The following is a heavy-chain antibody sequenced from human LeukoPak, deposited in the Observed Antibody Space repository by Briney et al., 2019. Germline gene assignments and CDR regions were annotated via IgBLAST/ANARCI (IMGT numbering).Heavy chain of an antibody. V-gene: IGHV1-2*02. CDR1: GYTFTGYY. D-gene: IGHD2-21*01. J-gene: IGHJ4*02. Sequence: ASVKVTCKASGYTFTGYYMHWVRQAPGQGLEWMGWINPNSGGTNYAQKFQGRVTMTRDTSISTAYMELSRLRSDDTAVYYCARVAISRPALDYWGQGTLVTVSS. CDR2: INPNSGGT. CDR3: ARVAISRPALDY.